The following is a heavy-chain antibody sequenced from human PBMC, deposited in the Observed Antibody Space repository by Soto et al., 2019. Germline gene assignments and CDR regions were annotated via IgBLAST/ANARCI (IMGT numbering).Heavy chain of an antibody. V-gene: IGHV1-18*01. J-gene: IGHJ4*02. CDR2: ISAYNGNT. CDR3: ARAFRFDRYGYPFFDY. Sequence: ASVKVSCKASGYTFTSYGISWVLQAPGQGLEWMGWISAYNGNTNYAQKLQGRVTMTTDTSTSTAYMELRSLRSDDTAVYYCARAFRFDRYGYPFFDYWGQGTLVTVST. CDR1: GYTFTSYG. D-gene: IGHD5-18*01.